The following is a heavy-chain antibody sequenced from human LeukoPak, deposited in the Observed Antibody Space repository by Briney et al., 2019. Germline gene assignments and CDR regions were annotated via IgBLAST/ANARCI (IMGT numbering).Heavy chain of an antibody. V-gene: IGHV4-59*01. CDR1: GGSISSYY. J-gene: IGHJ4*02. D-gene: IGHD6-19*01. CDR2: IYYSGST. Sequence: SETLSLTCTVSGGSISSYYWSWIRQPPGKGLEWIGYIYYSGSTNYNPSLKSRVTISVDTSKNQFSLKLSSVTAADTAVYYCARGTDSSGWYGVSFDYWGQGTLVTVSS. CDR3: ARGTDSSGWYGVSFDY.